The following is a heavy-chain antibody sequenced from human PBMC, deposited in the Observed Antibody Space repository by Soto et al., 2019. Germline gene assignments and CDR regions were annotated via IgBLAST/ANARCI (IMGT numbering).Heavy chain of an antibody. Sequence: XSVKVSYKASGGTFSSYAISWVRHTPGQGLEWMGIINPSGGSTSYAQKFQGRVTMTRDTSTSTVYMELSSLRYEDTAVYYCARPPYGGNSDYFDYWGQGTLVTVSS. CDR3: ARPPYGGNSDYFDY. CDR2: INPSGGST. D-gene: IGHD2-21*02. J-gene: IGHJ4*02. V-gene: IGHV1-46*01. CDR1: GGTFSSYA.